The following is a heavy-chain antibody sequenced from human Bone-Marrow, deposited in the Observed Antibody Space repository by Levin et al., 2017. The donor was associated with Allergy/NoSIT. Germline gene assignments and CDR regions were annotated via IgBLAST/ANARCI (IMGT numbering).Heavy chain of an antibody. CDR3: ARDKDDSPAFDI. CDR2: TYYSGST. V-gene: IGHV4-61*01. CDR1: GASVSSGSYY. J-gene: IGHJ3*02. Sequence: RSSETLSLTCTVSGASVSSGSYYWSWIRQSPAKGLEWIGFTYYSGSTTYNPSLKARVTISVDPSKNQFSLKLTSVTAADTAVYFCARDKDDSPAFDIWGQGTMLTVSS. D-gene: IGHD3-22*01.